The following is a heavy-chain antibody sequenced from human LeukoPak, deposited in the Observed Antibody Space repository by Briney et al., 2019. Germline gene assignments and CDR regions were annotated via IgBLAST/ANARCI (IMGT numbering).Heavy chain of an antibody. CDR2: IKRDGSER. CDR1: GFTFSNYW. J-gene: IGHJ3*01. Sequence: GGSQRLSCTASGFTFSNYWMNWFRQAPGKGLEWVANIKRDGSERYYVDSVRGRFTISRDNAKNSLYLQMNNLRVEDTAVYYCEGGVTWGQGSMVTVSP. V-gene: IGHV3-7*01. CDR3: EGGVT. D-gene: IGHD5/OR15-5a*01.